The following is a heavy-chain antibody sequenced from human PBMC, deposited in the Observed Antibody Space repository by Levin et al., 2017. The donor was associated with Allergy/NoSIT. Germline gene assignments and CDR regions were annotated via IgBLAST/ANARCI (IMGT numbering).Heavy chain of an antibody. V-gene: IGHV3-23*01. CDR2: VNNGGNA. CDR3: AKDHPSSGWPAFEY. Sequence: GGSLRLSCAASGFTFSRYAMSWVHQAPGRGLEWVASVNNGGNAYYGGSVKGRFTVSRDNSKNTLDLQMNSLRDDDTAIYYCAKDHPSSGWPAFEYWGQGILVTVSS. J-gene: IGHJ4*02. D-gene: IGHD6-19*01. CDR1: GFTFSRYA.